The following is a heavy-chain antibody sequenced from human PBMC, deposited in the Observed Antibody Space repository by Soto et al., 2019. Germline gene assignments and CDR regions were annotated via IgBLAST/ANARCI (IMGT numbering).Heavy chain of an antibody. J-gene: IGHJ4*02. D-gene: IGHD3-22*01. CDR3: ARDGLAYYYDSSGYYIDY. CDR1: GFTFSSYS. Sequence: GGSLRLSCAASGFTFSSYSMNWVRQAPGKGLEWVSYISSSSCTIYYADFVKGRFTISRENAKNLLFLQMNSLRAEDTAVFFCARDGLAYYYDSSGYYIDYWGQGTLVTVSS. V-gene: IGHV3-48*01. CDR2: ISSSSCTI.